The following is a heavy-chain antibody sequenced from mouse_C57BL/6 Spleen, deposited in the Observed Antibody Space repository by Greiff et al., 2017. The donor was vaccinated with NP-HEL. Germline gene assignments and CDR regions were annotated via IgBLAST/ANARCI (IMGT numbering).Heavy chain of an antibody. CDR1: GYSITSGYD. D-gene: IGHD2-4*01. J-gene: IGHJ3*01. CDR2: ISYSGST. Sequence: EVKLMESGPGMVKPSQSLSLTCTVTGYSITSGYDWHWIRHFPGNILEWRGSISYSGSTNYNPSLKSRISITHDTSKNHFFLKLNSVTTEDTATDYCARRGYYDYDWFAYWGQGTLVTVSA. V-gene: IGHV3-1*01. CDR3: ARRGYYDYDWFAY.